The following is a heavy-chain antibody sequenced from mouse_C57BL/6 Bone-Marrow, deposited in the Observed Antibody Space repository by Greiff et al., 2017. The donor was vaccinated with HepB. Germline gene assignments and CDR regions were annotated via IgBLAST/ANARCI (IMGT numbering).Heavy chain of an antibody. CDR1: GYTFTDYY. J-gene: IGHJ1*03. V-gene: IGHV1-26*01. CDR2: INPNNGGT. CDR3: ARGVVVGGGYFDV. D-gene: IGHD1-1*01. Sequence: EVMLQQSGPELVKPGASVKISCKASGYTFTDYYMNWVKQSHGKSLEWIGDINPNNGGTSYNQKFKGKATLTVDKSSSTAYMELRSLTSEDSAVYYCARGVVVGGGYFDVWGTGTTVTVSS.